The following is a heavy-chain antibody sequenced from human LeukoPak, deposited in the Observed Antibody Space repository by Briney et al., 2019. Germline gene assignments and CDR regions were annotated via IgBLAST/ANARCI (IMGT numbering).Heavy chain of an antibody. D-gene: IGHD6-13*01. V-gene: IGHV4-59*08. CDR3: ARHGPGIAAAFEAFDI. Sequence: SETLSLTCTVSGGSISSYYWSWIRQPPGKGLEWIGYIYYSGSTNYNPSLKSRVTISVDTSKNQFSLKLSSVTAADTAVYYCARHGPGIAAAFEAFDIWGQGTMVTVSS. CDR2: IYYSGST. CDR1: GGSISSYY. J-gene: IGHJ3*02.